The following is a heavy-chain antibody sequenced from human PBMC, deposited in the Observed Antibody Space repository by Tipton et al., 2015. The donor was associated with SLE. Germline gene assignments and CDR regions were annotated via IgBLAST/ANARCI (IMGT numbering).Heavy chain of an antibody. CDR2: IYYSGST. J-gene: IGHJ5*02. D-gene: IGHD6-19*01. CDR1: GGSISNSY. Sequence: TLSLTCTVSGGSISNSYWTWIRQPPGKGLEWIGYIYYSGSTNYNASLKSRVTISVDTSKTHFSLKLTSVTAADTAVYYCARDKLAGMIDPWGRGTLVTVSS. V-gene: IGHV4-59*12. CDR3: ARDKLAGMIDP.